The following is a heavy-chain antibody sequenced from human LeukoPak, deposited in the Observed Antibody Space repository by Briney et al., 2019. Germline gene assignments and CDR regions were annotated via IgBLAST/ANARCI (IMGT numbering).Heavy chain of an antibody. V-gene: IGHV3-33*01. D-gene: IGHD3-10*01. CDR2: IWYDGSNK. J-gene: IGHJ4*02. Sequence: GGSLRLSCAASAFTFSSYGMHWVRQAPGKGPQWVAFIWYDGSNKHYADSVKGRFTISRDNSKNTLYLQINSLRAEDTAVYYCARDRGESYFDYWGQGTLVTVSS. CDR1: AFTFSSYG. CDR3: ARDRGESYFDY.